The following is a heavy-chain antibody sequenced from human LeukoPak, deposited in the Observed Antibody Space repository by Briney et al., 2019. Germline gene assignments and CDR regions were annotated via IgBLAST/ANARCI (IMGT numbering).Heavy chain of an antibody. CDR3: ARRATTVSTFDY. J-gene: IGHJ4*02. D-gene: IGHD4-17*01. V-gene: IGHV4-31*03. CDR1: GGSISSGGYY. Sequence: SQTLSLTCTVSGGSISSGGYYWSWIRQNPGKGPEWIGYIYYSGNTYYNPSLKSRVTISVDTSKNQFSLRLSSVTAADTAVYYCARRATTVSTFDYWGQGTLVTVSS. CDR2: IYYSGNT.